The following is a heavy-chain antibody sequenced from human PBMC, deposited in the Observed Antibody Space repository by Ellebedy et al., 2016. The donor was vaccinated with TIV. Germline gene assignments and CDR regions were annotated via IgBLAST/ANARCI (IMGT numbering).Heavy chain of an antibody. CDR1: GGSISSSPYY. V-gene: IGHV4-39*01. CDR3: ARRPDDLSGSVNWYDP. Sequence: SETLSLTCTVSGGSISSSPYYWGWIRQPPEKGLEWIASIYYSGSTYYNPSLKSRVTITVETSKNQFSLKLTSVTAADTAIYYCARRPDDLSGSVNWYDPWGQGTLVTVSS. D-gene: IGHD6-25*01. J-gene: IGHJ5*02. CDR2: IYYSGST.